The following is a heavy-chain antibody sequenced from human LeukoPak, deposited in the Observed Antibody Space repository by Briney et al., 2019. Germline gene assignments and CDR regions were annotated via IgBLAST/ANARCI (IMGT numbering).Heavy chain of an antibody. CDR2: IYTSGST. D-gene: IGHD2-2*02. J-gene: IGHJ3*02. CDR1: GGSISSGSYY. CDR3: ASYTCNDAFDI. Sequence: SQTLSLTCTVSGGSISSGSYYWSWIRQPAGKGLEWIGRIYTSGSTNYNPSLKSRVTISVDTSKNQFSLKLSSVTAAGTAVYYCASYTCNDAFDIWGQGAMVTVSS. V-gene: IGHV4-61*02.